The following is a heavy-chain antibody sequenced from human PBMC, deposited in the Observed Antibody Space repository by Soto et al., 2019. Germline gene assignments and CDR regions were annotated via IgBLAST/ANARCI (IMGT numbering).Heavy chain of an antibody. Sequence: PGGSLRLSCAASGFTFSNAWMSWVRQAPGKGLEWVGRIKSKTDGGTTDYAAPVKGRFTISRDDSKNTLYLQMNSLKTEDTAVYYCTTDGGSGGYEYYYGMDVWGQGTMVTVSS. J-gene: IGHJ6*02. CDR2: IKSKTDGGTT. CDR3: TTDGGSGGYEYYYGMDV. V-gene: IGHV3-15*01. CDR1: GFTFSNAW. D-gene: IGHD5-12*01.